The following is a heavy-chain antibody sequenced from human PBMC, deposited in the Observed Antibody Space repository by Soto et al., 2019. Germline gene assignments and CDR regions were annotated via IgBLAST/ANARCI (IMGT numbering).Heavy chain of an antibody. D-gene: IGHD3-3*01. V-gene: IGHV3-30-3*01. CDR1: GFTFSSYA. CDR2: ISYDGSNK. Sequence: QVQLVESGGGVVQPGRSLRLSCAASGFTFSSYAMHWVRQAPGKGLEWVAVISYDGSNKYYADSVKGRFTLSRDNSKNTLYLQMNSLRAEDTAVYYCARAQSHYDFWGDWGQGTLVTVS. CDR3: ARAQSHYDFWGD. J-gene: IGHJ4*02.